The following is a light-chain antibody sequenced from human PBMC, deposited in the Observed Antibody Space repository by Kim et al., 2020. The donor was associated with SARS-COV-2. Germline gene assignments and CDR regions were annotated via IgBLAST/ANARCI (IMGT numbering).Light chain of an antibody. Sequence: DIQMTQSPSSLSASVGDRVTITCQASQDISNYLNWYQQKPGKAPKLLIYDASNLETGVPSRFSGSGSGTDFTFTISSLQPEDIAAYYCQQYDNLTPGALTFGGGTKVDIK. CDR2: DAS. V-gene: IGKV1-33*01. J-gene: IGKJ4*01. CDR1: QDISNY. CDR3: QQYDNLTPGALT.